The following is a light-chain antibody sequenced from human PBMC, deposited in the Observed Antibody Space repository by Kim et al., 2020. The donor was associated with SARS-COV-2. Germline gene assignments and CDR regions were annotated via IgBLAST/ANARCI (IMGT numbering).Light chain of an antibody. Sequence: SVSPGPTASITCSGDNLGNKYACWYQQKPGQSPVLVIYQDTKRPSGIPERFSGSNSGNTATLTISGTQAMDEGDYYCQAWDSSTVVFGGGTQLTVL. CDR3: QAWDSSTVV. CDR2: QDT. V-gene: IGLV3-1*01. J-gene: IGLJ2*01. CDR1: NLGNKY.